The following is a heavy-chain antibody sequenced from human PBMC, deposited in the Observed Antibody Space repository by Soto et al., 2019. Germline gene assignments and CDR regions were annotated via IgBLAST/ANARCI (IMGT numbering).Heavy chain of an antibody. CDR1: GYTFTSYA. J-gene: IGHJ4*02. CDR3: ARGLHGYLHYFDY. V-gene: IGHV1-3*01. Sequence: QVQLVQSGAEVKKPGASVKVSCKASGYTFTSYAMHWVRQAPGQRLEWMGWINAGNGNTKYSQKFQGRVTITRDTSASTAYMELCSLRSEDTAVYYCARGLHGYLHYFDYWGQGTLVTVSS. CDR2: INAGNGNT. D-gene: IGHD5-18*01.